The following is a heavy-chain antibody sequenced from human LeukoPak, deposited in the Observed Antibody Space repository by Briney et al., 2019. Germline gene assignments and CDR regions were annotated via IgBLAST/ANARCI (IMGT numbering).Heavy chain of an antibody. D-gene: IGHD2-15*01. CDR1: GYTFTSYD. Sequence: ASVKVSCKASGYTFTSYDINWVRQATGQGLEWMGWINPNSGNTGYAQKFQGRVTMTRNTSISTAYMELSSLRSEDTAVYYCARSCSGGSCLYNWFDPWGQGTLVTVSS. V-gene: IGHV1-8*01. J-gene: IGHJ5*02. CDR3: ARSCSGGSCLYNWFDP. CDR2: INPNSGNT.